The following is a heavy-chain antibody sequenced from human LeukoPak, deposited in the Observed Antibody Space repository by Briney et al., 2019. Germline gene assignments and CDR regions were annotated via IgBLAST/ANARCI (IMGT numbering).Heavy chain of an antibody. Sequence: PSETLSLTCTVSSGSISSSSYYWGWIRQPPGKGLEWIGSIYYSGSTYYNPSLKSRVTISVDTSKNQFSLKLSSVTAADTAVYYCARHVLRELELPKDHFDYWGQGTLVAVSS. CDR1: SGSISSSSYY. V-gene: IGHV4-39*01. CDR2: IYYSGST. D-gene: IGHD1-7*01. CDR3: ARHVLRELELPKDHFDY. J-gene: IGHJ4*02.